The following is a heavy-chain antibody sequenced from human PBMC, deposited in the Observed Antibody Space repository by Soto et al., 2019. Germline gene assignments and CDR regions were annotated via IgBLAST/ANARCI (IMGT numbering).Heavy chain of an antibody. CDR2: ISRTASTI. CDR1: GFTFSSSS. J-gene: IGHJ4*02. Sequence: EVQLVESGGGLVQPGGSLRLSCAASGFTFSSSSMNWVRQAPGKGLEWISYISRTASTIDYADSVKGRFTISRDNAKESLHLQMHSLRDEATAICYCAEDQGERSFDYWGQGTLVTVSS. V-gene: IGHV3-48*02. CDR3: AEDQGERSFDY.